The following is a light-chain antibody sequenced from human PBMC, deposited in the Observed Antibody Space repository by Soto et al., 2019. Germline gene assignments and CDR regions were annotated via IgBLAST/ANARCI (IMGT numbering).Light chain of an antibody. CDR1: HDITSD. J-gene: IGKJ3*01. CDR2: DAS. Sequence: DIQMTQSPSSLSASVGDRVTITCQASHDITSDLKLYQHKPWKSPKLLIYDASILEAGVPSRFSGSGSGTDFTFTISSLQPEDVATYYCQKCDYPPIFGPGTTVDFK. V-gene: IGKV1-33*01. CDR3: QKCDYPPI.